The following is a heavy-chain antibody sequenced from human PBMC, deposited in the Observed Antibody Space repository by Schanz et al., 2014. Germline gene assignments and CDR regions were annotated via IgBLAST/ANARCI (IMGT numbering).Heavy chain of an antibody. D-gene: IGHD2-2*01. CDR3: AKDSTHIDIVLVPTAIDY. V-gene: IGHV3-23*01. CDR1: GFTFSSYA. CDR2: FIVDSGNT. J-gene: IGHJ4*02. Sequence: EVQLLESGGGLVQPGGSLRLSCAASGFTFSSYAMSWVRQAPGKGLEWVSGFIVDSGNTYYAGSVKGRFSISRDNSKNTLYLQMNTLRSEDTAVYYCAKDSTHIDIVLVPTAIDYWGQGTLVTVSS.